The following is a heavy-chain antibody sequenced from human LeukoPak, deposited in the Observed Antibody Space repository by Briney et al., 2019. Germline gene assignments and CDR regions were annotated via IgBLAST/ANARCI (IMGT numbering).Heavy chain of an antibody. J-gene: IGHJ6*03. CDR1: GFTFSSYS. V-gene: IGHV3-48*01. CDR3: ARARSGYSSSWYGGGYYSYYMDV. Sequence: GGSLRLSCAASGFTFSSYSMNWVRQAPGKGLEWVSYISSSSSTIYYADSVKGRFTISRDNAKNSLYLQMNSLRAEDTAVYYCARARSGYSSSWYGGGYYSYYMDVWGKGTTVTVSS. CDR2: ISSSSSTI. D-gene: IGHD6-13*01.